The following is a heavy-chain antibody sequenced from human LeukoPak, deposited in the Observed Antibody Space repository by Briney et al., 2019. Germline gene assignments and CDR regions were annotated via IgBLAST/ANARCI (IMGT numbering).Heavy chain of an antibody. CDR3: ARDYNWNPPDY. J-gene: IGHJ4*02. Sequence: GGSLRLSCAASGFTFSSYILNWVRQAPGKGLEWVSSISSSTTYIYYADSVKGRFTISRDNAKNTLYLQMNSLRVEDTAVYYCARDYNWNPPDYWGQGTLVTVSS. CDR1: GFTFSSYI. D-gene: IGHD1-1*01. CDR2: ISSSTTYI. V-gene: IGHV3-21*01.